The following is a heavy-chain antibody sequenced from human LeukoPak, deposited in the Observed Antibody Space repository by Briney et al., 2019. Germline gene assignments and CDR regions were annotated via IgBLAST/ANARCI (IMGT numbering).Heavy chain of an antibody. CDR2: ISSSGSTI. D-gene: IGHD4-17*01. CDR1: GFTFSSYE. CDR3: ARSTNTPNCGDYNFDY. Sequence: RGSLRLSCAASGFTFSSYEMNWVRQAPGKGLEWVSYISSSGSTIYYADSVKGRFTISRDNAKNSLYLQMNSLRAEDTAVYYCARSTNTPNCGDYNFDYWGQGTLVTVSS. J-gene: IGHJ4*02. V-gene: IGHV3-48*03.